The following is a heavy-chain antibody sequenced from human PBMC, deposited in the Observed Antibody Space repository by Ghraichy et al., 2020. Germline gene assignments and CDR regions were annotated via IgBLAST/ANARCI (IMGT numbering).Heavy chain of an antibody. J-gene: IGHJ3*01. CDR1: GFTFSSYS. Sequence: GGSLRLSCAASGFTFSSYSMNWVRQAPGKGLEWVSSISSSSSYIYYADSVKGRFTISRDNAKNSLYLQMNSLRAEDTAVYYCARDVGSYYDSSGYRDAFDLWGQGTMVTDSS. V-gene: IGHV3-21*01. CDR3: ARDVGSYYDSSGYRDAFDL. CDR2: ISSSSSYI. D-gene: IGHD3-22*01.